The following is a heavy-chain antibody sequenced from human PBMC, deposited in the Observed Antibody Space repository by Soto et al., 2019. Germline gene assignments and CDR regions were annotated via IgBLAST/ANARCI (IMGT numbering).Heavy chain of an antibody. Sequence: GASVKVSCKESGYILTTYGSSWVRQANEQGLEWMGWISANNGNTYYAQKFQGRVTMNTDTPTRTIYMELRSLRSDDTAVYYCARDLQFYSDSSGYRDVFDIWGQGTKVTVSS. CDR3: ARDLQFYSDSSGYRDVFDI. V-gene: IGHV1-18*01. J-gene: IGHJ3*02. D-gene: IGHD3-22*01. CDR1: GYILTTYG. CDR2: ISANNGNT.